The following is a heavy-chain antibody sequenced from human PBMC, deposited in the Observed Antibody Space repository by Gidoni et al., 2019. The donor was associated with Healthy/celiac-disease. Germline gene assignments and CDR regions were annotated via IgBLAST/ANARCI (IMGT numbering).Heavy chain of an antibody. Sequence: QVQLVESGGGVVQPGRSLRLSGAASGFTFSSYGMHWVRQAPGKGLEGVAVIWYDGSNKYYADSVKGRFTISRDNSKNTLYLQMNSLRAEDTAVYYCARDGPATASVLWDYWGQGTLVTVSS. CDR3: ARDGPATASVLWDY. CDR1: GFTFSSYG. D-gene: IGHD2-21*02. J-gene: IGHJ4*02. V-gene: IGHV3-33*01. CDR2: IWYDGSNK.